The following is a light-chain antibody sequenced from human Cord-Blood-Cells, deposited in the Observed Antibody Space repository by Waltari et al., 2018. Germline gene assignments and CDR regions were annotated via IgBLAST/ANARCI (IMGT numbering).Light chain of an antibody. CDR1: QSISSW. V-gene: IGKV1-5*03. CDR2: KES. Sequence: DIQMRQSPATLSTSVLNRDTITCRASQSISSWLAWYQQKPGKAPKLLIYKESRLESGVPSRFSGSGSGTEFTLTISRLQPDDFATYYCQQYNSYWTFGQGTKVEIK. J-gene: IGKJ1*01. CDR3: QQYNSYWT.